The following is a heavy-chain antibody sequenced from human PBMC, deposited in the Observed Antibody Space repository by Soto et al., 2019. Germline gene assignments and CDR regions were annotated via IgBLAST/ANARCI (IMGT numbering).Heavy chain of an antibody. D-gene: IGHD6-19*01. CDR1: GFTFSSYA. J-gene: IGHJ4*02. CDR3: ARGSSGWYYFDY. V-gene: IGHV3-30-3*01. Sequence: QVQLVESGGVVVQPGRSLRLSCAASGFTFSSYAMHWVRQAPGKGLEWVAVISYDGSNKYYADSVKGRFTISRDNSKNTLYLQMNSLRAEHTAVYSCARGSSGWYYFDYWGQGTLVTVSS. CDR2: ISYDGSNK.